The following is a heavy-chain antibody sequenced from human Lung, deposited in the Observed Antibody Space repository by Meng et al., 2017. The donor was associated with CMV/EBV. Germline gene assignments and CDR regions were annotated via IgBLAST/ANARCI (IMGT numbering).Heavy chain of an antibody. CDR3: ARDNKTYYDFWSGYFKDYYYGMDV. CDR2: IYHSGSI. D-gene: IGHD3-3*01. CDR1: GGSIGSSNW. J-gene: IGHJ6*02. V-gene: IGHV4-4*02. Sequence: GSXRLXCAVSGGSIGSSNWWSWVRQPPGKGLEWIGEIYHSGSINYNPSLRSRVTISVDKSKNQFSLKLSCVTAADTAVYYCARDNKTYYDFWSGYFKDYYYGMDVWXQWTTVTVSS.